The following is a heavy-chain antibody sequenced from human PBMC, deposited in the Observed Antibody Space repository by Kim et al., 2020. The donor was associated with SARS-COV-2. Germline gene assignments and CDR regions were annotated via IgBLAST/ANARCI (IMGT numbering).Heavy chain of an antibody. CDR1: GFTFNNYG. D-gene: IGHD5-12*01. Sequence: GGSLRLSCAASGFTFNNYGMHWVRQAPGKGLEWVAFISYEGSKKQYLDSLKGRFTISRDYSKNTLYLQMNSLTAEDTAVYYCAKQGYIFGLNTYSGMDLWGQGTTVTVSS. CDR3: AKQGYIFGLNTYSGMDL. J-gene: IGHJ6*02. V-gene: IGHV3-30*18. CDR2: ISYEGSKK.